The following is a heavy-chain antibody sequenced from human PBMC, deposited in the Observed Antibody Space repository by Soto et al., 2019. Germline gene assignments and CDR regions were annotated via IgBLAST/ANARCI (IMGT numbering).Heavy chain of an antibody. V-gene: IGHV3-23*01. CDR2: ISGGGGST. J-gene: IGHJ4*02. CDR3: ARGGLYYYATSGYAAYFFDY. CDR1: GFTFSSFA. Sequence: EVHLLESGGGLVQTGGSLRLSCAASGFTFSSFAMSWVRQAPGKGLEWVSVISGGGGSTYYADSVKGRFTVSRDKSKNTLYLQMNSLRAEDTAAYYCARGGLYYYATSGYAAYFFDYWGRGSLVTVSS. D-gene: IGHD3-22*01.